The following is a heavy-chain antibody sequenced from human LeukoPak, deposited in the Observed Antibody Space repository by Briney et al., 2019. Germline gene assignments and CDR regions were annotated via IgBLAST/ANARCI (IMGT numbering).Heavy chain of an antibody. D-gene: IGHD5-24*01. V-gene: IGHV4-34*01. CDR3: ARGEQVGDVYINDY. J-gene: IGHJ4*02. CDR1: GGSFSGYY. CDR2: INHSRST. Sequence: SETLSLTCAVYGGSFSGYYWSWIRQPPGKGLEWIGEINHSRSTNYNPSLKSRVTISVDTSKNQFSLKLSSVTAADTAVYYCARGEQVGDVYINDYWGQGTLVSVSS.